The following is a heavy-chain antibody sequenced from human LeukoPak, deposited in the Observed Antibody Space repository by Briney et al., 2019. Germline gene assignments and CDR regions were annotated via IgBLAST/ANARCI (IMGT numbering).Heavy chain of an antibody. Sequence: GGSLRLSCAASGFTFSSYAMSWVRQAPGKGLEWVSTISNSDYSTYYTDSVKGRFTISRDNSKNTLYLQMNSLRAEDTAVYYCARIKYDYVWGSYRPGAFDIWGQGTMVTVSS. J-gene: IGHJ3*02. CDR3: ARIKYDYVWGSYRPGAFDI. CDR1: GFTFSSYA. CDR2: ISNSDYST. D-gene: IGHD3-16*02. V-gene: IGHV3-23*01.